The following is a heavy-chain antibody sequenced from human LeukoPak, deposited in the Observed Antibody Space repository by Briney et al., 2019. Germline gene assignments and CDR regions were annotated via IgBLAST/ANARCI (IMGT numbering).Heavy chain of an antibody. CDR1: GGTFSSYA. D-gene: IGHD2-2*01. CDR2: IIPIFGTA. CDR3: AREGDKKYQLLQFDY. V-gene: IGHV1-69*01. Sequence: SVTVSCKASGGTFSSYAISWVRQAPGQGLEWMGRIIPIFGTANYAQKFQGRVTITADESTSTAYMELSSLRSEDTAVYYCAREGDKKYQLLQFDYWGEGTLVTVSS. J-gene: IGHJ4*02.